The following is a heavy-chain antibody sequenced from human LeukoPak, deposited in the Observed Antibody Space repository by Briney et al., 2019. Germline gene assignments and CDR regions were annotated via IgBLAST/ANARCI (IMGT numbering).Heavy chain of an antibody. CDR3: ARDLRRFSLYGPSFDY. CDR2: IYTSGST. V-gene: IGHV4-4*07. Sequence: SETLSLTCTVSGGSISSYYWSWIRQPAGKGLEWIGRIYTSGSTNHNPSLKSRVTMSVDTSKNQFSLKLSSVTAADTAVYYCARDLRRFSLYGPSFDYWGQGTLVTVSS. CDR1: GGSISSYY. D-gene: IGHD3-10*01. J-gene: IGHJ4*02.